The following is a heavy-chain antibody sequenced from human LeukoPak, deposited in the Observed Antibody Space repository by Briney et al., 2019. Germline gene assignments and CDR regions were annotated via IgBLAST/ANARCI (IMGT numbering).Heavy chain of an antibody. CDR2: ISAYNGNT. CDR1: GYTFTIYG. J-gene: IGHJ4*02. CDR3: ARDRDSSGWYSGFDY. V-gene: IGHV1-18*01. D-gene: IGHD6-19*01. Sequence: ASVNVSCKASGYTFTIYGISWVRQAPGQGLAWMGWISAYNGNTNYAQKLQGRVTMTTDTSTSTAYMELRSLRSDDTAVYYCARDRDSSGWYSGFDYWGQGTLVTVSS.